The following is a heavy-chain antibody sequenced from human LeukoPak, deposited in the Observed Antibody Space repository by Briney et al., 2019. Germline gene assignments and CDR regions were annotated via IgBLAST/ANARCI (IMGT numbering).Heavy chain of an antibody. Sequence: ASVKVSCKASGYTFTAYYMHWVRPAPGQGLEWMGWINPNTAVVNYAPKFQGRVTMTRATSISTAYMELSSLTSDDTAVYYCARDDSFQFDSWGQGTLVTVSS. CDR3: ARDDSFQFDS. V-gene: IGHV1-2*02. CDR2: INPNTAVV. D-gene: IGHD5-18*01. CDR1: GYTFTAYY. J-gene: IGHJ4*02.